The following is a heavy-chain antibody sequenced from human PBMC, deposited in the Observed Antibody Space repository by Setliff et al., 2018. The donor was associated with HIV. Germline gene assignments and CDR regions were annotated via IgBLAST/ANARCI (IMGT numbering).Heavy chain of an antibody. J-gene: IGHJ4*02. CDR1: GFIFSDYS. CDR3: ARGYYGPDS. V-gene: IGHV3-21*05. D-gene: IGHD3-10*01. Sequence: LRLSCAASGFIFSDYSMNWVRQAPGKGLEWVSYISSTSSDIFYVDSVKGRFTISRDNAKNRLYLQMNSLRAEDTALYYCARGYYGPDSWSQGTLVTVSS. CDR2: ISSTSSDI.